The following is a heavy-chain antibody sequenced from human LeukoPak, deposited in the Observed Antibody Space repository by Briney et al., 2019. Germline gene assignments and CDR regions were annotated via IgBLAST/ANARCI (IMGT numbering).Heavy chain of an antibody. J-gene: IGHJ6*02. CDR2: IYYTGST. V-gene: IGHV4-31*03. CDR1: GGSISSGGYY. CDR3: ASSEATTTPPPYGMDV. D-gene: IGHD5-12*01. Sequence: PSQTLSLTCTVSGGSISSGGYYWSWIRQHPEKGLEWIGYIYYTGSTFYNPSLKSRVIISVDTSKNQFSLRLSSVTVADTAVYYCASSEATTTPPPYGMDVWGQGTTVTVSS.